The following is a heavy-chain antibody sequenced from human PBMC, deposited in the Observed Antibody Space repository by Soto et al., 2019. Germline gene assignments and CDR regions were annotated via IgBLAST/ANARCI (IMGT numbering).Heavy chain of an antibody. Sequence: VQLLESGGGLVQPGGSLRLSCAASGFTFSNYVMTWVRQAPGEGLEWVSAISGTGYNTFYADSVKGRFTISRDNSKNTVYLQMNSLTAEDAAVYYCTKSDFIWGKNSNYFFHYWGQGTLVTVSS. J-gene: IGHJ4*02. V-gene: IGHV3-23*01. CDR3: TKSDFIWGKNSNYFFHY. CDR2: ISGTGYNT. CDR1: GFTFSNYV. D-gene: IGHD3-16*01.